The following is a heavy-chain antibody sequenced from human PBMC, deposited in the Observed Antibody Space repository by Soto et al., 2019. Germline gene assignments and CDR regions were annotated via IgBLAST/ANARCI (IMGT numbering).Heavy chain of an antibody. Sequence: GASVKVSCKASGYTFTNYGISWVRQAPGQGLEWMGWISGYNANTNYAQKFQGRVTMTTDTSTSTAYMELRSLRSDDTAVYYCAREWAPFVVVVAAAGRGGRKDVWSQGTTVTVSS. D-gene: IGHD2-15*01. J-gene: IGHJ6*02. CDR3: AREWAPFVVVVAAAGRGGRKDV. CDR1: GYTFTNYG. CDR2: ISGYNANT. V-gene: IGHV1-18*01.